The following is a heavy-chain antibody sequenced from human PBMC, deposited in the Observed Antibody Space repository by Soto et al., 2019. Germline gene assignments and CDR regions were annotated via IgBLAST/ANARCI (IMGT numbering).Heavy chain of an antibody. D-gene: IGHD3-3*01. J-gene: IGHJ5*02. CDR1: GGSISSYY. CDR3: ARANSLGFCSGYYPPAYNWFDP. V-gene: IGHV4-4*07. CDR2: IYTSGST. Sequence: SETLSLTCTVSGGSISSYYWSWIRQPAGKGLEWMGRIYTSGSTNYNPSLKSRVTMSVATSKKQFSLKLSSVTAADTAVYYCARANSLGFCSGYYPPAYNWFDPWGQGTLVTVSS.